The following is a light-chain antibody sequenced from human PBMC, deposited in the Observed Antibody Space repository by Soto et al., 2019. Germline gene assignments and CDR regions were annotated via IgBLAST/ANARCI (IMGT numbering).Light chain of an antibody. CDR1: SSDVGSYNL. V-gene: IGLV2-23*02. CDR2: EVS. CDR3: RSAAPSRPSV. J-gene: IGLJ1*01. Sequence: QSALTQPASVSGSPGQSITISCTGTSSDVGSYNLVSWYQQHPGKAPKLMIYEVSKRPSGVSNRFSGSKSGNTASLTISGLQAEDDADYYCRSAAPSRPSVFGTGTKVT.